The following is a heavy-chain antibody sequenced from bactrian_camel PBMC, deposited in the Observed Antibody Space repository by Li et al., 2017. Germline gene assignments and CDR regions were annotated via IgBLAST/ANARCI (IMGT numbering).Heavy chain of an antibody. Sequence: HVQLVESGGGSVQAGGSLRLSCVASGSIGLVNNIGWFRQAQGKEREGVAALYSNPRAGRAYYADSVKGRFTISQDNAKNTVYLQMNSLIPEDTGMYYCAAGPYSDSEWGAKIHEGDFGYWGQGTQVTVS. D-gene: IGHD4*01. J-gene: IGHJ6*01. CDR1: GSIGLVNN. CDR2: NPRAGRA. CDR3: AAGPYSDSEWGAKIHEGDFGY. V-gene: IGHV3S53*01.